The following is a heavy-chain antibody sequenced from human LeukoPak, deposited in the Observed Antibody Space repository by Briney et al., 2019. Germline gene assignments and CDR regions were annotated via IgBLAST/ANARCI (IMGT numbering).Heavy chain of an antibody. J-gene: IGHJ4*02. Sequence: SQTLSLTCTVSGGSISSGGYYWSWIRQPPGRGLEWIGYIYHSGSTYYNPSLKSRVTISVDTSKNQLFLKLSSVTAADTAVYYCARAEYYYDSGSYNFDHWGQGTLVTVSS. V-gene: IGHV4-30-2*01. CDR3: ARAEYYYDSGSYNFDH. CDR1: GGSISSGGYY. D-gene: IGHD3-10*01. CDR2: IYHSGST.